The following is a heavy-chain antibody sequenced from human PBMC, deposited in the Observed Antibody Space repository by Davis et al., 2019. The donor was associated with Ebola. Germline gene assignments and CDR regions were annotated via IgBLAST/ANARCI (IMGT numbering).Heavy chain of an antibody. Sequence: ASVKVSCKASGYTFTGYYMHWVRQAPGQGLEWMGWINPNSGGTNYAQKFQGRVTMTRDTSTSTVYMELSSLRSEDTAVYYCASPRYSSGWYEFDYYYGMDVWGQGTTVTVSS. CDR3: ASPRYSSGWYEFDYYYGMDV. J-gene: IGHJ6*02. D-gene: IGHD6-19*01. CDR2: INPNSGGT. CDR1: GYTFTGYY. V-gene: IGHV1-2*02.